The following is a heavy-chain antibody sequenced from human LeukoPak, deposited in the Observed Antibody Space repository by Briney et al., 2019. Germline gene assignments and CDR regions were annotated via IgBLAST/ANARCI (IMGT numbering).Heavy chain of an antibody. J-gene: IGHJ4*02. CDR1: GFTFNSYT. CDR2: ISGSGGST. CDR3: AKAHYDSSGYYNY. D-gene: IGHD3-22*01. Sequence: PGGSLRLSCAASGFTFNSYTMSWVRQAPGKGLEWVSAISGSGGSTYYADSVKGRFTISRDNSKNTLYLQVNSLRAEDTAVYYCAKAHYDSSGYYNYWGQGTLVTVSS. V-gene: IGHV3-23*01.